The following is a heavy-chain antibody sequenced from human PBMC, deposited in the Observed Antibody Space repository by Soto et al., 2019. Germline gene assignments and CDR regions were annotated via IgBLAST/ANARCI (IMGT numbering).Heavy chain of an antibody. CDR1: GGSFSGYY. V-gene: IGHV4-34*01. Sequence: SETLSLTCAVYGGSFSGYYWIWIRQPPGKGLEWIGEINHSGSTNYNPSLKSRVTISVDTSKNQFSLKLSSVTAADTAVYYCARKVVTAYNWFDPWGQGTLVTSPQ. CDR2: INHSGST. CDR3: ARKVVTAYNWFDP. J-gene: IGHJ5*02. D-gene: IGHD2-21*02.